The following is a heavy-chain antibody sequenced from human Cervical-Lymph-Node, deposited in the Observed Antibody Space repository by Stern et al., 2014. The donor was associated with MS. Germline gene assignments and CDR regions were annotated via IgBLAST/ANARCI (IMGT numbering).Heavy chain of an antibody. Sequence: QVQLMQSGAEVKKPGASVKVSCKVSGYTLTELSMHWVRQAPGKGLEWMGGFDPEDGETIYAQKFQGRVTMTEDTSTDSAYMELSSLRSEDTAVYYCATPLTRYDSSGFDYWGQGTLVTVSS. D-gene: IGHD3-22*01. J-gene: IGHJ4*02. V-gene: IGHV1-24*01. CDR2: FDPEDGET. CDR3: ATPLTRYDSSGFDY. CDR1: GYTLTELS.